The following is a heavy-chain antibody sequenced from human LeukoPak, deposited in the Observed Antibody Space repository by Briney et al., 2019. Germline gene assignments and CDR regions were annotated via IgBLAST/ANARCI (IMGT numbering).Heavy chain of an antibody. D-gene: IGHD3-10*01. CDR1: GGSFSGYY. CDR2: INHSGST. Sequence: SETLSLTCAVYGGSFSGYYWSWIRQPPGKGLEWIGEINHSGSTNYNPSLKSRVTISVDTSKNQFSLKLSSVTAADTAVYYCARGPHDYGSGSYYPPFYYYYGMDVWGQGTTVTVSS. V-gene: IGHV4-34*01. J-gene: IGHJ6*02. CDR3: ARGPHDYGSGSYYPPFYYYYGMDV.